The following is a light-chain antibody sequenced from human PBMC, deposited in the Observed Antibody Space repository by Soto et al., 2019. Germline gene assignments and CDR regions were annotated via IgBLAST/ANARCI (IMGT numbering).Light chain of an antibody. J-gene: IGKJ4*01. Sequence: DIEMTQSPSSLSASVGDRVNIACRASQSISNYLNWYQHKPGKVPKLLIYAASSLQSGVPTRFSGSGSGTDFTLTISSLQPEDFATYYCQQSYGTPLTFGGGTKVEIK. CDR2: AAS. CDR1: QSISNY. V-gene: IGKV1-39*01. CDR3: QQSYGTPLT.